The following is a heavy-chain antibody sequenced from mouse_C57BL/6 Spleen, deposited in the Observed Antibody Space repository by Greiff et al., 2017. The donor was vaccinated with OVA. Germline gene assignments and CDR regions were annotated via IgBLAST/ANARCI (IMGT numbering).Heavy chain of an antibody. Sequence: QVHVKQSGAELARPGASVKLSCKASGYTFTSYGISWVKQRTGQGLEWIGEIYPRSGNTYYNEKFKGKATLTADKSSSTAYMELRSLTSEDSAVYFCALWGDYDTDYAMDYWGQGTSVTVSS. V-gene: IGHV1-81*01. CDR1: GYTFTSYG. CDR3: ALWGDYDTDYAMDY. CDR2: IYPRSGNT. D-gene: IGHD2-4*01. J-gene: IGHJ4*01.